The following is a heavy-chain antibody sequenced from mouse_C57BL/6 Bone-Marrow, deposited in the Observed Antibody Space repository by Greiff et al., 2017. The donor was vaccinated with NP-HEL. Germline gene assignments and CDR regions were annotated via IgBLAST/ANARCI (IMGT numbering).Heavy chain of an antibody. CDR2: ISSGSSTI. V-gene: IGHV5-17*01. CDR1: GFTFSDYG. Sequence: EVQRVESGGGLVKPGGSLKLSCAASGFTFSDYGMHWVRQAPEKGLEWVAYISSGSSTIYYADTVKGRFTISRDNAKNTLFLQMTSLRSEDTAMYYCARKENYYGQGYFDVWGTGTTVTVSS. J-gene: IGHJ1*03. CDR3: ARKENYYGQGYFDV. D-gene: IGHD1-1*01.